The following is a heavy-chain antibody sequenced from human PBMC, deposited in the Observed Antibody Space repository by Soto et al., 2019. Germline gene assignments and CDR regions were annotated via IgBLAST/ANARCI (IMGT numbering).Heavy chain of an antibody. CDR2: IKHWGGT. J-gene: IGHJ4*02. CDR1: GASFTGCY. V-gene: IGHV4-34*01. CDR3: ARGQEGIVATH. Sequence: QLQQWGAGLLKPSETLSLTCAVNGASFTGCYWSWIRQPPGKGLEWIGEIKHWGGTNYSPSLRGRVTISADTSKNQFSLKLNSVTGADTAVYYCARGQEGIVATHWDQGTLVTVSS. D-gene: IGHD5-12*01.